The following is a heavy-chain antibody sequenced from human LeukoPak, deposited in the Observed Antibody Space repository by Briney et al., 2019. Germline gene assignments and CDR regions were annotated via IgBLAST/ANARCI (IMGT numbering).Heavy chain of an antibody. V-gene: IGHV4-4*07. J-gene: IGHJ3*02. CDR3: VRDGANWEEPNDAFDT. D-gene: IGHD1-26*01. CDR2: LYTTGTT. CDR1: GASITSCY. Sequence: PSETLSLTCAVSGASITSCYRSWVRQSAGKGLEWIGRLYTTGTTNYNPSLKSRVTMSGDSSKNQLSLTLTSVTTADTAVYYCVRDGANWEEPNDAFDTWGQGTLLTVSS.